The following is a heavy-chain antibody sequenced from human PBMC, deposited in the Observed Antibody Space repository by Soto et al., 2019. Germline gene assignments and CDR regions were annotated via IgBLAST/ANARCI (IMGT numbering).Heavy chain of an antibody. Sequence: GGSLRLSCAASGFTFSNAWMSWVRQAPGKGLEWVGRIKSKTDGGTTDYAAPVKGRFAISRDDSKNTLYLQMNSLKTEDTAVYYCTTDGSSWYDYYYGMDVWGQGTTVTVSS. J-gene: IGHJ6*02. D-gene: IGHD6-13*01. CDR2: IKSKTDGGTT. CDR1: GFTFSNAW. CDR3: TTDGSSWYDYYYGMDV. V-gene: IGHV3-15*01.